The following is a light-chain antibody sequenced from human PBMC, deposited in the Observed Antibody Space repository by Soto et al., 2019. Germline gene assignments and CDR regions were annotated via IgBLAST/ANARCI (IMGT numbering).Light chain of an antibody. CDR3: VLYMGSGAYL. V-gene: IGLV8-61*01. Sequence: QTVVIQESSLSVSPGGTVNLTCVLRSAPISTTYYPAWYQQTPGQAPRTLIYSTNTRSSGVPERFSGSIRGNKAALTITGAQAVDEAEYHCVLYMGSGAYLFGPGTKVTVL. CDR2: STN. J-gene: IGLJ1*01. CDR1: SAPISTTYY.